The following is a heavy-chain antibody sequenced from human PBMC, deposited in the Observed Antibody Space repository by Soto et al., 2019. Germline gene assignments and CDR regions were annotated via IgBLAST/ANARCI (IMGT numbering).Heavy chain of an antibody. CDR3: ARTSGYYIYDY. Sequence: QVQLVQSGAEVKKPGASVKVSCKASGYTFTSYAIHWVRQAPGQRLEWMGWINAGNGNTKYSQKFQGRVTITRDPAASTAYMELSSLRSEATAVYYCARTSGYYIYDYWGQGTLVTASS. V-gene: IGHV1-3*01. CDR2: INAGNGNT. D-gene: IGHD3-22*01. CDR1: GYTFTSYA. J-gene: IGHJ4*02.